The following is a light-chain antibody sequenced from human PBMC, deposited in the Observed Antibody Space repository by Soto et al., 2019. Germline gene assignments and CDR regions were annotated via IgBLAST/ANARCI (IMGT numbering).Light chain of an antibody. Sequence: EIVMTQSPDTLSVSPEERATLSCRASQNIINNLAWYQQKPGQAPRLLIYGASIRATGFPARFSGSGSGTEFTLTISSLQPEDFAVYYCQQYNDWPPLTFGGGTKVEIK. J-gene: IGKJ4*01. V-gene: IGKV3-15*01. CDR1: QNIINN. CDR3: QQYNDWPPLT. CDR2: GAS.